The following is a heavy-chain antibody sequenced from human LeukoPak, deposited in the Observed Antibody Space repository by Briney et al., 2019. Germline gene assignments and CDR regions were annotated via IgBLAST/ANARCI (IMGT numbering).Heavy chain of an antibody. CDR3: ASGRHYYDSSGYPLWYYYYGMDV. CDR1: GGSFSGYY. Sequence: PSETLSLTCAVYGGSFSGYYWSWIRQPPGKGLEWIGEINHSGSTNYSPSLKSRVTISVDTSKNQFSLKLSSVTAADTAVYYCASGRHYYDSSGYPLWYYYYGMDVWGQGTTVTVSS. V-gene: IGHV4-34*01. J-gene: IGHJ6*02. CDR2: INHSGST. D-gene: IGHD3-22*01.